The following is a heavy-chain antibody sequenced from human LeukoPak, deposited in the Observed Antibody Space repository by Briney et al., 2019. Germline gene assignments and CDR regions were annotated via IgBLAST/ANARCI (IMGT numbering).Heavy chain of an antibody. D-gene: IGHD3-22*01. J-gene: IGHJ6*03. CDR3: ATSSGPPSYYYYYMDV. Sequence: GESLKISCKGSGYSFTSYWIGWVRQMPGKGLEWVGIIYPGDSDTRYSPSFQGQVTISADKSISTAYLQWSSLKASDTAMYYCATSSGPPSYYYYYMDVWGKGTTVTVSS. CDR2: IYPGDSDT. CDR1: GYSFTSYW. V-gene: IGHV5-51*01.